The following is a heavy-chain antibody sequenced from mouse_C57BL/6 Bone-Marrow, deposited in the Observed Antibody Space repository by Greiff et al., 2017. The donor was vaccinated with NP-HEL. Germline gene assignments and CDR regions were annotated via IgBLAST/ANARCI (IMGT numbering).Heavy chain of an antibody. D-gene: IGHD3-3*01. V-gene: IGHV2-5*01. Sequence: VQLVESGPGLVQPSQSLSITCTVSGFSLTSYGVHWVRQSPGKGLEWLGVIWRGGSTDYNAAFMSRLSITKDNSKSQVFFKMNSLQADDTAIYYCAKLARDYYAMDYWGQGTSVTVSS. CDR1: GFSLTSYG. CDR2: IWRGGST. CDR3: AKLARDYYAMDY. J-gene: IGHJ4*01.